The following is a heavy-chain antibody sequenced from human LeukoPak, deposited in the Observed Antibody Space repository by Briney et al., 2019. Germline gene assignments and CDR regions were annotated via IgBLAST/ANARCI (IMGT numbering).Heavy chain of an antibody. D-gene: IGHD3-22*01. V-gene: IGHV4-31*03. J-gene: IGHJ4*02. Sequence: PSETLSLTCTVSGGSISSGGYYWSWIRQHPGKGLEWIGYIYYSGSTYYNPSLKSRVTISVDTSKNQFSPKLSSVTAADTAVYYCASGYDSSGYHFDYWGQGTLVTVSS. CDR1: GGSISSGGYY. CDR3: ASGYDSSGYHFDY. CDR2: IYYSGST.